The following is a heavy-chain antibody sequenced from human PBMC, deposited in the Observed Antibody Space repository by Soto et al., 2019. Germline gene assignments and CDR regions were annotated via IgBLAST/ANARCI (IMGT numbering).Heavy chain of an antibody. J-gene: IGHJ6*02. D-gene: IGHD4-17*01. V-gene: IGHV3-30*18. Sequence: QVQLVESGGGVVQPGRSLRLSCAASGFTFSSYGMHWVRQAPGKGLEWVAVISYDGSNKYYADSVKGRFTISRDNSKNTLYLQMNSLRAEDTAVYYCAKDQGGMTTVTPYYGMDVWGQGTTVTVSS. CDR3: AKDQGGMTTVTPYYGMDV. CDR1: GFTFSSYG. CDR2: ISYDGSNK.